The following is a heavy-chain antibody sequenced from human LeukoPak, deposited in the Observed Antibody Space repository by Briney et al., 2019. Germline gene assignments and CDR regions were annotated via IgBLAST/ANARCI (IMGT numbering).Heavy chain of an antibody. D-gene: IGHD3-22*01. CDR2: ISSSSSYI. Sequence: GGSLRLSCAASGFTFSSYSMNWVRQAPGKGLEWVSSISSSSSYIYYADSVKDRFTISRDNAKNSLYLQMNSLRAEDTAVYYCARAAWYDSSGYSYRFDYWGQGTLVTVSS. CDR3: ARAAWYDSSGYSYRFDY. J-gene: IGHJ4*02. V-gene: IGHV3-21*01. CDR1: GFTFSSYS.